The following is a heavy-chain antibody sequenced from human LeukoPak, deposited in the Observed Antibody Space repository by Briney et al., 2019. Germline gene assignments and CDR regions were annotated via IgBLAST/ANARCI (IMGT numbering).Heavy chain of an antibody. CDR3: VHCGGDCYPCCGMDA. D-gene: IGHD2-21*02. Sequence: GGSLRLSCAASGCTFSTYAMSWVRQTPGKGLEWVSVISGSGGSTYYADSVKGRFIISRDNSKNTLYLQMNSLRAEDTAVYYCVHCGGDCYPCCGMDAWGQGTTVTVSS. CDR1: GCTFSTYA. J-gene: IGHJ6*02. CDR2: ISGSGGST. V-gene: IGHV3-23*01.